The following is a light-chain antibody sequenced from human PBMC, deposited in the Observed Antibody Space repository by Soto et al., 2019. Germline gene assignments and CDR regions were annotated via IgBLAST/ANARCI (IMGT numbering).Light chain of an antibody. CDR1: QSIASD. Sequence: DIPMTQSPSSLSASVGDRVTITCRASQSIASDLNWYQQKPGKAPKLLIYTASSLQSGVPSRFSGRGSGTDFTLTISSLHPEDFATYYCQQSFSDPRTFGQGTKLEIK. CDR2: TAS. CDR3: QQSFSDPRT. J-gene: IGKJ2*01. V-gene: IGKV1-39*01.